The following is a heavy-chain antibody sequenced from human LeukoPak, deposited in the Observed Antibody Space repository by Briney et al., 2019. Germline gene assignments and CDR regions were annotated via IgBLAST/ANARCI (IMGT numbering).Heavy chain of an antibody. CDR2: ISYDETNK. V-gene: IGHV3-30*18. CDR3: AKERTLGSGYGMDV. CDR1: GFTFSTYG. D-gene: IGHD3-10*01. J-gene: IGHJ6*02. Sequence: PGGSLRLSCAASGFTFSTYGMHWVRQAPGKGLEWVALISYDETNKYHADSVKGRFTISRDNSKNTLSLQMSSLRTEDTAIYYCAKERTLGSGYGMDVRGQGTTVTVSS.